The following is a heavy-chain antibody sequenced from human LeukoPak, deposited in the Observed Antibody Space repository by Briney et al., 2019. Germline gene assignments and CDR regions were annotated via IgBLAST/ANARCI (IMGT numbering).Heavy chain of an antibody. CDR3: ARVVGGTRAVGY. V-gene: IGHV3-48*03. CDR2: ISSTGSST. D-gene: IGHD1-26*01. J-gene: IGHJ4*02. Sequence: GGPLRLSCATSGFTFSSYEMNWVRQAPGKGLEWVSYISSTGSSTDYADSVKGRFTISRDNTKNSLYLQMNNLRAEDTALYYCARVVGGTRAVGYWGLGTLVTVSS. CDR1: GFTFSSYE.